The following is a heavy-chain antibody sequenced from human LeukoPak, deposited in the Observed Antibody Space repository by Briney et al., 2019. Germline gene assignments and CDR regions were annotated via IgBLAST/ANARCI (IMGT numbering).Heavy chain of an antibody. D-gene: IGHD6-13*01. J-gene: IGHJ5*02. CDR1: GYTFTIYA. CDR3: ARMGSSWGWYNWFDP. CDR2: INAGNGNT. Sequence: AASERVSFKGSGYTFTIYAMQWVRQGPGQRVEWRGWINAGNGNTKYSQKFQGRVTITRDTSASTACIELSSLRSEDTAVYYCARMGSSWGWYNWFDPWGQGTLVTVSS. V-gene: IGHV1-3*01.